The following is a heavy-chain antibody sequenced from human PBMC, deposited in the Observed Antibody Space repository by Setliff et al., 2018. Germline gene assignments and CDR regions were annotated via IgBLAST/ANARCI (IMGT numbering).Heavy chain of an antibody. J-gene: IGHJ4*02. CDR2: INHSGTT. CDR3: ATGYSGSPGSYYFDY. V-gene: IGHV4-34*01. CDR1: GGSFSTYY. D-gene: IGHD1-26*01. Sequence: SETLSLTCAVYGGSFSTYYWIWIRQPPGKGLEWIGEINHSGTTNYNPSLKSRVTISVDTSKNQFSLKLSSVTAADTAVYYCATGYSGSPGSYYFDYWGQGTLVTVSS.